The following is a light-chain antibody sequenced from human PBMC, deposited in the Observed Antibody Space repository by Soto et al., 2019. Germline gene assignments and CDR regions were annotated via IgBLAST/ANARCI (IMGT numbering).Light chain of an antibody. CDR1: ESVSISY. V-gene: IGKV3-20*01. J-gene: IGKJ4*01. Sequence: EIVLTQSPGTLSLSPGERATLSCRASESVSISYLAWYQQKPGQAPRLLIDGASSRATGIPDRFIGSGSGTDFTLTISRLEPEDFAVYYCQHYGSSGLTFGGGTKVDIK. CDR2: GAS. CDR3: QHYGSSGLT.